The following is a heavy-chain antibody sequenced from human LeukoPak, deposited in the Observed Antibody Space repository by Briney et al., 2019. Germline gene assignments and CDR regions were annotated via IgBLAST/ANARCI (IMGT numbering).Heavy chain of an antibody. J-gene: IGHJ5*02. CDR2: IHYTGST. D-gene: IGHD3-10*01. V-gene: IGHV4-59*01. Sequence: SETMSLTCTVSGGSISSYYWSWIRQSPGKGLECIGYIHYTGSTNYNPSLKSRVTISVETSKNQFSLKLKSVTAADTAVYYCARGGYYGSGNDFRFDPWGQGTLVTVSS. CDR3: ARGGYYGSGNDFRFDP. CDR1: GGSISSYY.